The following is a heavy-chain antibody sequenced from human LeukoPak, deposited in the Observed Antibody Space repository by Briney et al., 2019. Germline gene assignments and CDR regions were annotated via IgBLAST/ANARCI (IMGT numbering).Heavy chain of an antibody. CDR3: ARGPRNDP. CDR1: GGTFISYA. V-gene: IGHV1-69*04. D-gene: IGHD1-14*01. J-gene: IGHJ5*02. CDR2: IIPILGIA. Sequence: SVKVSCKASGGTFISYAISWVRQAPGQGLEWMGRIIPILGIANYAQKFQGRVTITADKSTSTAYMELSSLRSDDTAVYFCARGPRNDPWGQGTLVTVSS.